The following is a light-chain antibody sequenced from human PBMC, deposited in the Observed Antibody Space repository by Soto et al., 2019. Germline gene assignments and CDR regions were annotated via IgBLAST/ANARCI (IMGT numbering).Light chain of an antibody. Sequence: SQSSSRRLAWYQQKPGKAPKLVIHDASTLESGVPSRFSSGGSGTEFTLTISSLQPDDFATYYCQQYNSYWTFGQGTKVDIK. CDR3: QQYNSYWT. CDR2: DAS. J-gene: IGKJ1*01. V-gene: IGKV1-5*01. CDR1: QSSSRR.